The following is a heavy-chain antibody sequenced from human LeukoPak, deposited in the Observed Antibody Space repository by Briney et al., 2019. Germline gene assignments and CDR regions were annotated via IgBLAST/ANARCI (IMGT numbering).Heavy chain of an antibody. Sequence: SETLSLTCTVSGGSISSGGYYWNWIRQHPTEGLEWIGHIYYTERTTYNPSVKSRVTISADTSKNQFSLKLNSVTAADTAVYFCASAPLGNSFGYMAYWGQGALVTVSS. CDR1: GGSISSGGYY. D-gene: IGHD5-18*01. CDR3: ASAPLGNSFGYMAY. J-gene: IGHJ4*02. CDR2: IYYTERT. V-gene: IGHV4-31*03.